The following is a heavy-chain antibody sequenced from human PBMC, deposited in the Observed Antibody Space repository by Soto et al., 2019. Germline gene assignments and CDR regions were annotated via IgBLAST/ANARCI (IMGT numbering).Heavy chain of an antibody. D-gene: IGHD3-9*01. CDR3: AAKPYYDILTGYSPGLVYDDY. Sequence: GGSLRLSCAASGFTFSSYSMNWVRQAPGKGLEWVSSISSSSSYIYYADSVKGRFTISRDNAKNSLYLQMNSLRAEDTAVYYCAAKPYYDILTGYSPGLVYDDYWGQGTLVTVSS. CDR2: ISSSSSYI. V-gene: IGHV3-21*01. J-gene: IGHJ4*02. CDR1: GFTFSSYS.